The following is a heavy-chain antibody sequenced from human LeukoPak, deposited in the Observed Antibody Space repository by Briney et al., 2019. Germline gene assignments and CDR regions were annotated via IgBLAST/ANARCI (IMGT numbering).Heavy chain of an antibody. J-gene: IGHJ6*02. D-gene: IGHD4-17*01. V-gene: IGHV3-21*01. CDR3: TSSTGVTTGYGMDV. CDR2: ISGSSYYI. Sequence: GGPPRLSCAASGFSFSSYTMNWVRQTPGEGLEWVSSISGSSYYIYYADSVKGRFTISRDNAKNSLYLQMNSLRAEDTAVYYCTSSTGVTTGYGMDVWGQGTTVTVSS. CDR1: GFSFSSYT.